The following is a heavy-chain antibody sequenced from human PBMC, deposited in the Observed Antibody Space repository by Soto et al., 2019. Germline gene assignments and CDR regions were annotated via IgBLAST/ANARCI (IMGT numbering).Heavy chain of an antibody. Sequence: DSVQVSCKASGYTFTSYYMHWVRQAPGQGLEWMGIINPSGGSTSYAQKFQGRVTMTRDTSTSTVYMELSSLRSEDTAVYYCARDRNAAAGDPIYYHYGMDVWGQGTTVTVSS. CDR3: ARDRNAAAGDPIYYHYGMDV. CDR1: GYTFTSYY. CDR2: INPSGGST. J-gene: IGHJ6*02. D-gene: IGHD6-13*01. V-gene: IGHV1-46*01.